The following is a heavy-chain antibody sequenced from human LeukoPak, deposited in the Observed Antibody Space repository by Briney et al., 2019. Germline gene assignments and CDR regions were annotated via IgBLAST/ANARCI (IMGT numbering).Heavy chain of an antibody. D-gene: IGHD3-10*01. CDR1: GGSFSGYY. J-gene: IGHJ4*02. CDR3: ARLFPVVRGVSDY. V-gene: IGHV4-34*01. Sequence: SETLSLTCAVYGGSFSGYYWSWIRQPPGKGLEWIGEINHSGSTNYNPSLKSRVTISVDTSKNQFSLKLSSVTAADTAVYHCARLFPVVRGVSDYWGQGTLVTVSS. CDR2: INHSGST.